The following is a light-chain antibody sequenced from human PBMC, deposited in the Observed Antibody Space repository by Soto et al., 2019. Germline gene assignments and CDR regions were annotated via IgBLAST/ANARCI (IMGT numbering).Light chain of an antibody. CDR1: QSISSGY. CDR3: QQYGSSPWT. Sequence: EVVLTQSPGTLSLSPGERATLSCMASQSISSGYLAWYQQKPGQAPRLLIYGASSRATGIPDRFSGSGSGTDFTLTISRLEPEDIAVFYCQQYGSSPWTFGQGTKVDIK. V-gene: IGKV3-20*01. CDR2: GAS. J-gene: IGKJ1*01.